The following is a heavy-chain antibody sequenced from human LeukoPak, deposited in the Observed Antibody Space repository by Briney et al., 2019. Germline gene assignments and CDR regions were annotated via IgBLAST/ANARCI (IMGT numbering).Heavy chain of an antibody. CDR2: IFGSGGSP. V-gene: IGHV3-23*01. CDR1: GFTFGSHA. Sequence: GGSLRLSCEASGFTFGSHAMYWVRQAPGKGLEWVAGIFGSGGSPHYADPVKGRFTISRDNSRNTVYLQINSLRAEDTAVYYCASRPYRTRYIDSWGQGPLVTVSS. J-gene: IGHJ4*02. CDR3: ASRPYRTRYIDS. D-gene: IGHD2-2*01.